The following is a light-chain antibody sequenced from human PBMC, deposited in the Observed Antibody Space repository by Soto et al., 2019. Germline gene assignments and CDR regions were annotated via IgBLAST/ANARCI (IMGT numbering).Light chain of an antibody. J-gene: IGKJ1*01. CDR3: QQYYTFSGT. V-gene: IGKV1-5*01. CDR2: DAS. CDR1: QSIDTW. Sequence: DIQITQSPSTLSASIGDRVTIPCRASQSIDTWLAWYQQKPGKAPRILIYDASSLASGVPSRFRGSGSGTEFTLTISRLQPDDFSTYFCQQYYTFSGTFGQGTKVDIK.